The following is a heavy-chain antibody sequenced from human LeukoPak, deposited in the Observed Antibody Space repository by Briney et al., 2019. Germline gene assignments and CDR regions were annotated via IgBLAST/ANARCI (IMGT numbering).Heavy chain of an antibody. Sequence: GGSLRLSCAASGFNFSDHYMSWVRQTPGRGLEWVTYISGSGATLHHADSVKGRFTISRDNAKNSLSLQLNSLRAEDPALYYCARALYGSSGYYDYWGQGILVTVSS. J-gene: IGHJ4*02. D-gene: IGHD3-22*01. CDR3: ARALYGSSGYYDY. CDR1: GFNFSDHY. V-gene: IGHV3-11*01. CDR2: ISGSGATL.